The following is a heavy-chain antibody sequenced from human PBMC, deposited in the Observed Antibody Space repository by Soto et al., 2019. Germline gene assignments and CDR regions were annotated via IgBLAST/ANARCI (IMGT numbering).Heavy chain of an antibody. CDR2: INYSGST. D-gene: IGHD3-3*01. V-gene: IGHV4-59*01. CDR1: GGSIEFYH. CDR3: ARDLHYDFGLGFVP. Sequence: SETLSLTCTVSGGSIEFYHWNWIRQPPGKGLEWIGHINYSGSTRYNPSFKSRVTISVDTSKNHFSLKLTSLTAADTAVYYCARDLHYDFGLGFVPWGQGTLVTVSS. J-gene: IGHJ5*02.